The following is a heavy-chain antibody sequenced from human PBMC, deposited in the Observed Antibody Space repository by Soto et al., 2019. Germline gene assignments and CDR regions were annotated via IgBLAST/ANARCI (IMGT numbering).Heavy chain of an antibody. Sequence: SETLSLTCAVYGGSFSGYYWSWIRQPPGKGLEWIGEINHSGSTNYNPSLKSRVTISVDTSKNQFSLKLSSVTAADTAVYYCARFLGGSSSWYYYYGMDVWGQGTMVTV. CDR2: INHSGST. D-gene: IGHD6-13*01. CDR3: ARFLGGSSSWYYYYGMDV. CDR1: GGSFSGYY. J-gene: IGHJ6*02. V-gene: IGHV4-34*01.